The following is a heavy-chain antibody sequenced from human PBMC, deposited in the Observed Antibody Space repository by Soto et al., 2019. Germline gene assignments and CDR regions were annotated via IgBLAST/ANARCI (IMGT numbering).Heavy chain of an antibody. Sequence: QITLKESGPTLVKPTQTLTLTCTFSGFSLSTNEVGVGWIRQPTGKALEWLALIYSYDHKRYNPSLQSRLTIAKDTSKNPVVLTMTNVHPVDTATYYCAHITKTYGAYVESYYFDYWGQGNLVTVSS. V-gene: IGHV2-5*01. J-gene: IGHJ4*02. CDR1: GFSLSTNEVG. CDR2: IYSYDHK. D-gene: IGHD4-17*01. CDR3: AHITKTYGAYVESYYFDY.